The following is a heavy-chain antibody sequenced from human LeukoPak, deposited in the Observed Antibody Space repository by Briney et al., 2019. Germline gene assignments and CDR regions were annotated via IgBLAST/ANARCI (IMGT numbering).Heavy chain of an antibody. V-gene: IGHV3-23*01. J-gene: IGHJ6*03. D-gene: IGHD3-16*01. CDR1: GFTFSNYA. CDR2: IGGSGDST. CDR3: AKAPRFGDHAAEYFYYYMDV. Sequence: GGSLRLSCAASGFTFSNYAMSWVRQTPGKGLEWVSSIGGSGDSTYYADSVKGRFTISRDNSKNTLYLQMNSLRAEDAAIYYCAKAPRFGDHAAEYFYYYMDVWGKGTTVTVPS.